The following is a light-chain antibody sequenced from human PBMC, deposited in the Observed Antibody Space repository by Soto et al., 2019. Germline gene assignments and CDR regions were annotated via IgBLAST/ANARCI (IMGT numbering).Light chain of an antibody. CDR3: QWYKKWAIS. V-gene: IGKV1-5*01. CDR1: QSISSW. J-gene: IGKJ5*01. Sequence: DRQVSQCASTQSAYVGERGTMTCRASQSISSWLAWYQQKPGKSPKLLIYVASSLQSGAASRFGRRAAGADFTLILISLLSDDFAVYYCQWYKKWAISFGEGTRLEIK. CDR2: VAS.